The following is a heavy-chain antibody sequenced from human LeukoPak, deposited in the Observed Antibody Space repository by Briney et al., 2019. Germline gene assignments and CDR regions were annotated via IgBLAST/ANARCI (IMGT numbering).Heavy chain of an antibody. D-gene: IGHD2-15*01. CDR1: GGSISSSSYY. CDR2: IYYSGST. J-gene: IGHJ4*02. V-gene: IGHV4-39*01. CDR3: TRQYCIGGNCDTFDY. Sequence: PSETLSLTCTVSGGSISSSSYYWGWIRQPPGKGLEWIGSIYYSGSTYYNPSLKSRVTISVDTSKNQFSLKLSSVTAADTAVYYCTRQYCIGGNCDTFDYWGQGTLVTVSS.